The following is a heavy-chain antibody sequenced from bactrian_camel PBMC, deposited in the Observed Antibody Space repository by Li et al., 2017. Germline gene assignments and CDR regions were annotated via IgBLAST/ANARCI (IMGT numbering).Heavy chain of an antibody. CDR3: AAGESRSLLARNYRY. J-gene: IGHJ4*01. D-gene: IGHD3*01. CDR1: KYTRSTDR. CDR2: LTDADDEYP. Sequence: VEAGSSLRLSCVASKYTRSTDRMGWFCQAPGKEREMVSTLTDADDEYPRYADSVKGRFTISQDNAESTVYLQMKNLKPEDTAMYYCAAGESRSLLARNYRYWGQGTQVTVS. V-gene: IGHV3S25*01.